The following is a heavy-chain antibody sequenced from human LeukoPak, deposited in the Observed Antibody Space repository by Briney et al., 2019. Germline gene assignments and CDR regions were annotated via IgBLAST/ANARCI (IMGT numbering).Heavy chain of an antibody. J-gene: IGHJ5*02. D-gene: IGHD2-15*01. CDR1: GYTFTSYG. CDR3: ARDTVVVVAARWFDP. Sequence: ASVTVSCKASGYTFTSYGISWVRQAPGQGLEGMGWISAYNGNPNYAQKLQGRVTMTTDTSTSTAYMELRSLRSDATAVYYCARDTVVVVAARWFDPWGQGTLVTVSS. CDR2: ISAYNGNP. V-gene: IGHV1-18*01.